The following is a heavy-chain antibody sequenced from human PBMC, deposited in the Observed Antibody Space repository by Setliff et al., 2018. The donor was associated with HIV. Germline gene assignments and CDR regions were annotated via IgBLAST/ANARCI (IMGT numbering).Heavy chain of an antibody. CDR3: ARHTGYYYDSSGLDY. Sequence: LTCTVSGGSISSYYWSWIRQPPGKGLEWIGYIYYSGSTNYNPSLKSRVTISVDTSKNQFSLKLSSVTAADTAVYYCARHTGYYYDSSGLDYWGQGTLVTVSS. J-gene: IGHJ4*02. CDR1: GGSISSYY. CDR2: IYYSGST. D-gene: IGHD3-22*01. V-gene: IGHV4-59*08.